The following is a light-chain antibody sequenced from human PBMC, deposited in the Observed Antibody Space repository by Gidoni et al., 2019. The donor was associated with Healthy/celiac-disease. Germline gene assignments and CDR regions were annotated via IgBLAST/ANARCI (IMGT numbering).Light chain of an antibody. V-gene: IGKV1-39*01. CDR1: QSISSY. Sequence: DIPMTQSPSSLSASVGDRVTITCRASQSISSYLNWYQQKPGKAPKLLIYAASSLQSGVPSRFSGSGSGTDFTLTISSLQPEDFATYYCQQSYSTPCRFGQGTKLEIK. CDR3: QQSYSTPCR. CDR2: AAS. J-gene: IGKJ2*04.